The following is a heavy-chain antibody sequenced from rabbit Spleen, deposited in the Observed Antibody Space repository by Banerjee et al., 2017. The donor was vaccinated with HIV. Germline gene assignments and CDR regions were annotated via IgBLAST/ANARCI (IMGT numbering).Heavy chain of an antibody. J-gene: IGHJ6*01. CDR3: ARDTGTSFSTYGMDL. CDR1: GFSFTYIDY. Sequence: QSLEESGGDLVKPGASLTLTCTASGFSFTYIDYLCWVRQPPGKGPEWIACIYAGSSGNTYSATWAKGRFTISKTSSTTVTLQMTSLTAADTATYFCARDTGTSFSTYGMDLWGQGTLVTVS. CDR2: IYAGSSGNT. V-gene: IGHV1S40*01. D-gene: IGHD8-1*01.